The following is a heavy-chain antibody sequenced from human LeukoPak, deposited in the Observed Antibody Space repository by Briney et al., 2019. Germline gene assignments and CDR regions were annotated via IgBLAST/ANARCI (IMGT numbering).Heavy chain of an antibody. CDR1: GASTSHFY. CDR2: MHNSGSS. Sequence: ARETLSLSCTASGASTSHFYWNWIRQPPGKGLEWIGYMHNSGSSKHSPSLKSRVTISIDTYKNQISLQLTSVTAADTAMYFCARSAEWLRNAFDIWGQGTMVSACS. J-gene: IGHJ3*02. V-gene: IGHV4-59*01. CDR3: ARSAEWLRNAFDI. D-gene: IGHD5-12*01.